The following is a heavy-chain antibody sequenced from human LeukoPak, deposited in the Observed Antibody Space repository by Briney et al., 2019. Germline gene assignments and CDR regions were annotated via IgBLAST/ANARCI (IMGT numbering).Heavy chain of an antibody. Sequence: GGSLRLSCAASGFTFSNAWMSWVRQAPGKGLEWVGRIKSKTDGGTTDYAAPVKGRFTISRDDSKNTLYLQMNSLKTEDTAVYYCTTDLYDSSGRTRHLWGQGTLVTVSS. D-gene: IGHD3-22*01. J-gene: IGHJ4*02. CDR2: IKSKTDGGTT. CDR3: TTDLYDSSGRTRHL. V-gene: IGHV3-15*01. CDR1: GFTFSNAW.